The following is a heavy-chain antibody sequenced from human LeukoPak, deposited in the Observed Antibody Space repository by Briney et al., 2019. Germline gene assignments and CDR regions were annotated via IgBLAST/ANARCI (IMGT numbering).Heavy chain of an antibody. D-gene: IGHD3-10*01. CDR2: IYHSGST. Sequence: SETLSLTCGVSGYSISSGYYWGWIWQTPGKGLEWIGSIYHSGSTHYNPSLKSRVTISVDTSKNHFSLKLRSVTAADTAVYYCARVPPYSSGSGSYFDYWGQGTLVTVSS. CDR1: GYSISSGYY. J-gene: IGHJ4*02. CDR3: ARVPPYSSGSGSYFDY. V-gene: IGHV4-38-2*01.